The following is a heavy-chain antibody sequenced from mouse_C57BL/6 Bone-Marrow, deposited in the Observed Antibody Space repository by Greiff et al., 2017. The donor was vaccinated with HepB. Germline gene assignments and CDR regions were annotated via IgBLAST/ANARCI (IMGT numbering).Heavy chain of an antibody. J-gene: IGHJ2*01. V-gene: IGHV1-15*01. CDR2: IDPETGGT. CDR3: TRSSPVVAHFDY. Sequence: VQLQQSGAELVRPGASVTLSCKASGYTFTDYEMHWVKQTPVHGLEWIGAIDPETGGTAYNQKFKGKAILTADKSSSTAYMELRSLTSEDSAVYYCTRSSPVVAHFDYWGQGTTLTLSS. CDR1: GYTFTDYE. D-gene: IGHD1-1*01.